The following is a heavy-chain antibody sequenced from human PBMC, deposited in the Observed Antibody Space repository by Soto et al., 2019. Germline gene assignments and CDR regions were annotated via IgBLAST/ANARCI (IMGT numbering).Heavy chain of an antibody. CDR1: GGSVSSESHY. J-gene: IGHJ6*02. V-gene: IGHV4-61*01. CDR3: ARDQYELRSGPYYQAMEI. CDR2: ISYNESN. D-gene: IGHD3-3*01. Sequence: QVQLHESGPGLVKPSETLSLTCTVSGGSVSSESHYWSWIRPPPGKVLEWIGYISYNESNNYNPSLKGRVTISVETSRAQVSLRLRSVTGTDRAVYYCARDQYELRSGPYYQAMEIWGQGTKVTVSS.